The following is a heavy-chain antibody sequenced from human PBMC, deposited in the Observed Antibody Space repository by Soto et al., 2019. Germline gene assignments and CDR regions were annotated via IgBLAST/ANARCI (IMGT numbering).Heavy chain of an antibody. CDR2: INHSGST. V-gene: IGHV4-34*01. Sequence: QVQLQQWGAGLLQPSEPLSLTCAVYGGSFSGYYGSWIRQPPGKGLEWIGEINHSGSTNYNPSLKSRVTRSVDTSTNQFSMKRSSVTDAAAAVYYCARNVMEWLYYLDVWGQGTTVTVSS. J-gene: IGHJ6*03. CDR1: GGSFSGYY. D-gene: IGHD3-3*01. CDR3: ARNVMEWLYYLDV.